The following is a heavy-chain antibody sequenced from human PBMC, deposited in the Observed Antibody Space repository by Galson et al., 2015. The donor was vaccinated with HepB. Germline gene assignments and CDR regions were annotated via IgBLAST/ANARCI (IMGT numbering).Heavy chain of an antibody. V-gene: IGHV1-2*02. CDR3: ARDASDDYYYYYYMDV. CDR1: GHTFTGYY. CDR2: INPNSGGT. Sequence: SVKVSCKASGHTFTGYYMHWVRQAPGQGLEWMGWINPNSGGTNYAQKFQGRVTMTRDTSISTAYMELSRLRSDDTAVYYCARDASDDYYYYYYMDVWGKGTTVTVSS. J-gene: IGHJ6*03.